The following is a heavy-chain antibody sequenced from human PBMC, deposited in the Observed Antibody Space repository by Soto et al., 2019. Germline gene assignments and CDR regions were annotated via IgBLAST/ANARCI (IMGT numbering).Heavy chain of an antibody. CDR1: GGSISSGGYY. CDR2: IYYSGST. CDR3: ARGEGFWSGYSNPFDP. J-gene: IGHJ5*02. V-gene: IGHV4-31*03. D-gene: IGHD3-3*01. Sequence: LSLTCTVSGGSISSGGYYWSWIRQHPGKGLEWIGYIYYSGSTYYNPSLKSRVTISVDTSKNQFSLKLSSVTAADTAVYYCARGEGFWSGYSNPFDPWGQGTLVTVSS.